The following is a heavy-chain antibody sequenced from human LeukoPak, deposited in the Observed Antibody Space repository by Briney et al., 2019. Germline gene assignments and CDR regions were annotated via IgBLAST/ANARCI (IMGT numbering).Heavy chain of an antibody. D-gene: IGHD4-11*01. CDR2: IIPIFGTA. CDR1: GGTFSSYA. V-gene: IGHV1-69*13. CDR3: ARGHSNPPSYHYYYYMDV. Sequence: SVKVSCKASGGTFSSYAISWVRQAPGQGLEWMGGIIPIFGTANYAQKFQGRVTITADESTSTAYMELSSLRSEDTAVYYCARGHSNPPSYHYYYYMDVWGKGTTVTVSS. J-gene: IGHJ6*03.